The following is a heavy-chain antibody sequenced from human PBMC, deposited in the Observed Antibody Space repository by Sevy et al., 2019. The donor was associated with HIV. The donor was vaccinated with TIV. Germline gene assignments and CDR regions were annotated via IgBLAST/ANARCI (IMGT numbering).Heavy chain of an antibody. J-gene: IGHJ4*02. V-gene: IGHV1-18*01. CDR2: ISANSGNT. CDR1: GYTFTSYI. D-gene: IGHD6-19*01. CDR3: ARSKAAVPGKFYFDY. Sequence: ASVKVSCTTSGYTFTSYIITWVRQAPGQGLEWMAWISANSGNTDYVQKLQGRVTLTTDTSTSTAYMELRSLTSDDTAVYYCARSKAAVPGKFYFDYWGQGTLVTVSS.